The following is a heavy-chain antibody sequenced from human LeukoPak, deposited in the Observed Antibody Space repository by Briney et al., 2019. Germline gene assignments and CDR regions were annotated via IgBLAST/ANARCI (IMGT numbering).Heavy chain of an antibody. Sequence: PGRSLRLFCAASGFTFSSYGMHWDRQAPGKGLEWVAVISYDGSNKYYADSVKGRFTISRDNSKNTLYLQMNSLRAEDTAVYYCAKDHNTNDAFDIWGQGTMVTVSS. D-gene: IGHD1-14*01. CDR3: AKDHNTNDAFDI. CDR2: ISYDGSNK. J-gene: IGHJ3*02. CDR1: GFTFSSYG. V-gene: IGHV3-30*18.